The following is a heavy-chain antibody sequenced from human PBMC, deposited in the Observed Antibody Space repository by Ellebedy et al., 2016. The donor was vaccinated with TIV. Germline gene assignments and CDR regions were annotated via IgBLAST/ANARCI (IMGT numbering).Heavy chain of an antibody. CDR1: GFSFRNFA. CDR3: VKDVSRFGDGALDY. CDR2: ISHNGGST. V-gene: IGHV3-64D*06. J-gene: IGHJ4*02. D-gene: IGHD3-10*01. Sequence: PGGSLRLSCSASGFSFRNFAMHWVRQAPGKGLEYVSGISHNGGSTYYADTVKGRFTISRDNSKNTRYLQMSGLRPEDTAVYYCVKDVSRFGDGALDYWGQGTLVTVSS.